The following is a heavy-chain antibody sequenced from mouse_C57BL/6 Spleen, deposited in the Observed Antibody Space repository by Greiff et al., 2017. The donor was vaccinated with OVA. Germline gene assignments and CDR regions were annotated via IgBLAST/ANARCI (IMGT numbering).Heavy chain of an antibody. CDR3: ARRDYYGSSYGGDAMDY. J-gene: IGHJ4*01. D-gene: IGHD1-1*01. Sequence: VQLQQPGAELVKPGASVKLSCKASGYTFTSYWMQWVKQRPGQGLEWIGEIDPSDSYTNYNQKFKGKATLTVDTSSSTAYMQLSSLTSEDSAVYYCARRDYYGSSYGGDAMDYWGQGTSVTVSS. CDR2: IDPSDSYT. CDR1: GYTFTSYW. V-gene: IGHV1-50*01.